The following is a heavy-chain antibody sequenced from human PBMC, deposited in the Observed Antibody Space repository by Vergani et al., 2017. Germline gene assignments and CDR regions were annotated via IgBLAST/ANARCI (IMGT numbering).Heavy chain of an antibody. J-gene: IGHJ4*02. CDR2: IYPGDSDT. CDR3: ARXPDYYDSSGYYFDY. Sequence: EVQLVQSGAEVKKPGESLKISCKGSGYSFTSYWIGWVRQMPGKGLEWMGIIYPGDSDTRYSPSFQGQVTISADKSISTAYLQWSSLKASDTAMYYCARXPDYYDSSGYYFDYWGQGTLVTVSS. D-gene: IGHD3-22*01. CDR1: GYSFTSYW. V-gene: IGHV5-51*01.